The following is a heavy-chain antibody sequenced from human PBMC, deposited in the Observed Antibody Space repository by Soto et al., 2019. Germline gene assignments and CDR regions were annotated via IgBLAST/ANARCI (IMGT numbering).Heavy chain of an antibody. D-gene: IGHD3-22*01. CDR1: GFSFSNYV. CDR2: ISIGSGSI. J-gene: IGHJ3*01. V-gene: IGHV3-48*02. Sequence: EVQLVESGGGLVQPGGSRRVSCAASGFSFSNYVMNWVRQAPGKGLEWVSYISIGSGSIFYADSVKSRFTISRDDAKNSLYMQMNTLRDEDTAVYYCVRDDRWAFDFWGQGTMVTVSS. CDR3: VRDDRWAFDF.